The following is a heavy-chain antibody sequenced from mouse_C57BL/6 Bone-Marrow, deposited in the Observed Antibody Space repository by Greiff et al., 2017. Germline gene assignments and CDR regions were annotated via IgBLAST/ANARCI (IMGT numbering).Heavy chain of an antibody. D-gene: IGHD1-1*01. V-gene: IGHV1-81*01. CDR2: IYPRSGNT. CDR1: GYTFTSYG. J-gene: IGHJ3*01. CDR3: ARFPSYYYGSAWFAY. Sequence: QVQLQQSGAELARPGASVKLSCKASGYTFTSYGISWVKQRTGQGLEWIGEIYPRSGNTYYNEKFKGKATLTADKSSSTAYMDLRSLTAEDSAGYFCARFPSYYYGSAWFAYWGQGTLVTVSA.